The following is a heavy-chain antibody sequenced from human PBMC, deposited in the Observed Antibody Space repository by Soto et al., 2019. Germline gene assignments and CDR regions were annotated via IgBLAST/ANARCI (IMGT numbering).Heavy chain of an antibody. Sequence: EVQLVESGGGVVQPGGSLRLSCAASGFTVINYDMVWVRQAPGKGLEWVSFITINAKTINYVVAVKGRFTISRDNAKYSVNLQMNSLRDEDTAVYYCARSLGGGHWDYWGPGTLVTVAS. CDR2: ITINAKTI. J-gene: IGHJ4*02. D-gene: IGHD3-16*01. CDR1: GFTVINYD. V-gene: IGHV3-48*02. CDR3: ARSLGGGHWDY.